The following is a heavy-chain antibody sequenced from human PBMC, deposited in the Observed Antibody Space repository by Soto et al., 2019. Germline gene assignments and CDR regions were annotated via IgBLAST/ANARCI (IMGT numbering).Heavy chain of an antibody. CDR1: GGSISSYY. CDR2: IYYSGST. J-gene: IGHJ4*02. Sequence: SETLSLTCTVSGGSISSYYWSWIRQPPGKGLEWIGYIYYSGSTNYNPSLKSRVTISVDTSKNQFSLKLSSVTAADTAVYYCAAGSGYYHGTIGYWGQGTLVTVSS. D-gene: IGHD3-22*01. CDR3: AAGSGYYHGTIGY. V-gene: IGHV4-59*01.